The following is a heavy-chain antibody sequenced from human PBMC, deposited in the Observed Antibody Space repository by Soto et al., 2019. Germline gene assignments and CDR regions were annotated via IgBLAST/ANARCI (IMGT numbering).Heavy chain of an antibody. CDR3: ARVGTDYGSGSPYYSDY. CDR2: ISPSSSFL. V-gene: IGHV3-21*06. Sequence: GGSLRLSCAASGFSFRSYYMNWVRQAPGRGLEWVSSISPSSSFLNYADSVKGRFTISRDNAKSSVNLQMNSLRAEDTAVYYCARVGTDYGSGSPYYSDYWGQGTLVTVSS. D-gene: IGHD3-10*01. J-gene: IGHJ4*02. CDR1: GFSFRSYY.